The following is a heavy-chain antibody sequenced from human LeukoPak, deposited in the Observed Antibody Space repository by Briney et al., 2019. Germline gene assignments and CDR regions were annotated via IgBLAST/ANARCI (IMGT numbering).Heavy chain of an antibody. CDR3: ARDLPNCSGGSCYYYYYGMDV. CDR2: IYYDGSKN. V-gene: IGHV3-33*01. D-gene: IGHD2-15*01. CDR1: GFTFNTYS. Sequence: GGSLRLSCAASGFTFNTYSMHWVRQAPGKGLEWVAVIYYDGSKNFYGDSVKGRFTISRDDSKNTLYLQMNSLRGEDTAVYYCARDLPNCSGGSCYYYYYGMDVWGQGTTVTVSS. J-gene: IGHJ6*02.